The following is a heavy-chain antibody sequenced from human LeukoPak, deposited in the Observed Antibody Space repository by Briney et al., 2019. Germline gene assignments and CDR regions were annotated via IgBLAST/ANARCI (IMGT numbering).Heavy chain of an antibody. V-gene: IGHV4-39*01. CDR1: GGSISSSSYY. D-gene: IGHD6-19*01. Sequence: PSGTLSLTCTVSGGSISSSSYYWGWIRQPPGKGLEWIGSIYYSGSTYYNPSLKSRVTISVDTSKNQFSLKLSSVTAADTAVYYCARASPYSSGWYGVDYWGQGTLVAVSS. J-gene: IGHJ4*02. CDR3: ARASPYSSGWYGVDY. CDR2: IYYSGST.